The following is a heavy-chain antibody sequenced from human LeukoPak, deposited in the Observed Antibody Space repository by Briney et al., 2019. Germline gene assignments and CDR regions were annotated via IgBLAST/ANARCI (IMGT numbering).Heavy chain of an antibody. Sequence: SETLSLTCTVSGGSISSGDYYWSWIRQPPGKGLEWLGYIYYGGSTYYNSSLKSRVTISVDTSKNQFSLKLSSVTAADTAVYYCARLGYCSSTSCYDDYYYGMDVWGQGTTVPVSS. J-gene: IGHJ6*02. CDR3: ARLGYCSSTSCYDDYYYGMDV. V-gene: IGHV4-30-4*01. CDR1: GGSISSGDYY. D-gene: IGHD2-2*01. CDR2: IYYGGST.